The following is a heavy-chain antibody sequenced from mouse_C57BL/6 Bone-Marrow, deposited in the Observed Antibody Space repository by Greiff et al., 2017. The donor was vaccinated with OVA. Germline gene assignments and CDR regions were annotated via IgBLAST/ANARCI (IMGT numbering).Heavy chain of an antibody. J-gene: IGHJ4*01. CDR1: GFNIKDDY. D-gene: IGHD2-4*01. Sequence: EVQLKESGAELVRPGASVKLSCTASGFNIKDDYMHWVKQRPEQGLEWIGWIDPENGDTEYASKFQGKATITADTSSNTAYLQLSSLTSEDTAVYYCTMGLRPYRGQGTSVTVSS. CDR2: IDPENGDT. V-gene: IGHV14-4*01. CDR3: TMGLRPY.